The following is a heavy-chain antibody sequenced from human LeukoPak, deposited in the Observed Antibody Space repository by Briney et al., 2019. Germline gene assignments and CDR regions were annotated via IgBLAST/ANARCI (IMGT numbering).Heavy chain of an antibody. V-gene: IGHV1-3*01. CDR2: INAGNGNT. CDR1: GYTFTSYA. CDR3: AADSSGWSDAFDI. Sequence: ASVKVSCKASGYTFTSYAMHWVRQAPGQRLEWMGWINAGNGNTKCSQKFQGRVTITRDTSASTAYMELSSLRSEDTAVYYCAADSSGWSDAFDIWGQGTMVTVSS. D-gene: IGHD6-19*01. J-gene: IGHJ3*02.